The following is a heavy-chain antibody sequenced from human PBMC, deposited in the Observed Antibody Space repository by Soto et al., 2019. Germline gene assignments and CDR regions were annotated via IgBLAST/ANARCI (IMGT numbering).Heavy chain of an antibody. CDR2: ISYDGSNK. CDR1: GFTFSSYA. V-gene: IGHV3-30-3*01. Sequence: GGSLRLSCAASGFTFSSYAMHWVRQAPGKGLEWVAVISYDGSNKYYADSVKGRFTISRDNSKNTLYLQMNSLRAEDTAVYYCASLGRDDTATVNYWGQGTLVTVSS. CDR3: ASLGRDDTATVNY. D-gene: IGHD4-17*01. J-gene: IGHJ4*02.